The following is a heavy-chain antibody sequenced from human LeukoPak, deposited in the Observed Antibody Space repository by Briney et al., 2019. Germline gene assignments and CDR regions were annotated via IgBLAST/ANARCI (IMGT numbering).Heavy chain of an antibody. Sequence: SETLSLTCAVYGGSFSGYYWSWIRQPPGKGLEWIGEINHSGSTNYNPSLKSRVTISVDTSKNQFSLKLSSVTAADTAVYYCARRKIRHSSSWYGPGWFDPWGQGTLVTVSS. CDR2: INHSGST. CDR3: ARRKIRHSSSWYGPGWFDP. J-gene: IGHJ5*02. D-gene: IGHD6-13*01. V-gene: IGHV4-34*01. CDR1: GGSFSGYY.